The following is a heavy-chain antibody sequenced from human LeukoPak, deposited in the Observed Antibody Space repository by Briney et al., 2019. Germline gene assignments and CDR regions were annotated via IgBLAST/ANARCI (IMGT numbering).Heavy chain of an antibody. D-gene: IGHD3-22*01. J-gene: IGHJ5*02. Sequence: SETLSLTCAVYGGSFSGYYWSWIRQPPGKGLEWIGEINHSGSTNYNPSLKSRVTISVDTSKNQFPLKLSSVTAADTAVYYCARLSYYDSSGYYRGPNWFDPWGQGTLVTVSS. V-gene: IGHV4-34*01. CDR2: INHSGST. CDR1: GGSFSGYY. CDR3: ARLSYYDSSGYYRGPNWFDP.